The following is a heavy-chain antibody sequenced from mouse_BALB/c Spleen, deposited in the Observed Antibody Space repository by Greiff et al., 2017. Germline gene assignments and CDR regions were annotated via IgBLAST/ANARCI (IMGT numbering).Heavy chain of an antibody. V-gene: IGHV5-15*02. J-gene: IGHJ2*01. CDR2: ISNLAYSI. CDR1: GFTFSDYG. CDR3: ARVITTVVAIDY. Sequence: EVQGVESGGGLVQPGESRKLSCAASGFTFSDYGMAWVRQAPGKGPEWVAFISNLAYSIYYADTVTGRFTISRENAKNTLYLEMSSLRSEDTAMYYCARVITTVVAIDYWGQGTTLTVSS. D-gene: IGHD1-1*01.